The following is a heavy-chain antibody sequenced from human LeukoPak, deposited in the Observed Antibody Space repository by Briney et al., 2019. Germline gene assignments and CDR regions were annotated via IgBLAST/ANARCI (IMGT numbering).Heavy chain of an antibody. CDR1: GFTFISYA. D-gene: IGHD2-15*01. V-gene: IGHV3-30*02. Sequence: GGSLRLSCAASGFTFISYAMSWVRQAPGKGLEWVAFIRYDGSNKYYADSVKGRFTISRDNSKNTLYLQMNSLRAEDTAVYYCAKCSGGSCYSCIDYWGQGTLVTVSS. J-gene: IGHJ4*02. CDR2: IRYDGSNK. CDR3: AKCSGGSCYSCIDY.